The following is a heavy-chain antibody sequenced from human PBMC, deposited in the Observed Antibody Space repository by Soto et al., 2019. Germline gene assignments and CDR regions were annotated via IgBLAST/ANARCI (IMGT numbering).Heavy chain of an antibody. CDR2: ISSDGSIT. D-gene: IGHD4-4*01. V-gene: IGHV3-74*01. CDR3: ARDSSNYVPFDY. Sequence: GSLRLSCAASGFTFSSYWMHWVRQVPGKGLVWVSRISSDGSITTYADSVKGRFTISRDNAKNTLYLQMNSLRVEDTAVYYCARDSSNYVPFDYWGQGNLVTVSS. J-gene: IGHJ4*02. CDR1: GFTFSSYW.